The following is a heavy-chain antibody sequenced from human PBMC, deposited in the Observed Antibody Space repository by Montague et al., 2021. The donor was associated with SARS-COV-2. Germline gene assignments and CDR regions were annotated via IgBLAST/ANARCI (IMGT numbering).Heavy chain of an antibody. CDR1: GGSFSGYY. D-gene: IGHD4-17*01. Sequence: SETLSLTCAVYGGSFSGYYLNWIRQPPGKGLEWIGGINHNGSTNYNPSLKSRVTIAVDTSKNQVSLKLTSVTAADTAVFYCARSTVTNSPFGFSNKLRSRYNGMDAWGQGTTVTVSS. J-gene: IGHJ6*02. CDR3: ARSTVTNSPFGFSNKLRSRYNGMDA. V-gene: IGHV4-34*01. CDR2: INHNGST.